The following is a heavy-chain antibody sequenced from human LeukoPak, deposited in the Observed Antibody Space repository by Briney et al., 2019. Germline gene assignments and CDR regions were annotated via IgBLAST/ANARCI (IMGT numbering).Heavy chain of an antibody. CDR3: ARDNV. Sequence: GGSLRLPCAASGFTFSSYSMNWVRQAPGKGLEWVSSISSSSSYIYYADSAKGRFTISRDNAKNSLYPQMNRLKAEDTAVYYCARDNVWGKGTTVTVSS. CDR1: GFTFSSYS. V-gene: IGHV3-21*01. J-gene: IGHJ6*04. CDR2: ISSSSSYI.